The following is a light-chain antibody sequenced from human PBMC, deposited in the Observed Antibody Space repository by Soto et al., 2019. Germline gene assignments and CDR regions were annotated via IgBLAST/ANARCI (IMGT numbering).Light chain of an antibody. V-gene: IGKV1-5*03. CDR2: KAS. Sequence: DIQMTQSPSTLSGSVGDRVTITCRASQTISGWLAWYQQKPGKAPKLLIYKASTLKSGVPSRFSGSGSGTEFTLTISSLQPDDFATYYCQHYNSYSEAFGQGTKVELK. J-gene: IGKJ1*01. CDR1: QTISGW. CDR3: QHYNSYSEA.